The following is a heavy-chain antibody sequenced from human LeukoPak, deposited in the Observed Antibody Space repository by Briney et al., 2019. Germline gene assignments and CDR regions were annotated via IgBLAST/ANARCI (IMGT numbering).Heavy chain of an antibody. CDR3: ARGGGTDFWSGYYPYYFDY. J-gene: IGHJ4*02. CDR1: GGSISSYY. V-gene: IGHV4-59*01. Sequence: SETLSLTCTVSGGSISSYYWSWIRQPPGKGLEWIGYIYYSGSTNYNPSLKSRVTISVDTSKNQFSLKLSSVTAADTAVYYCARGGGTDFWSGYYPYYFDYWGQGTLVTVSS. CDR2: IYYSGST. D-gene: IGHD3-3*01.